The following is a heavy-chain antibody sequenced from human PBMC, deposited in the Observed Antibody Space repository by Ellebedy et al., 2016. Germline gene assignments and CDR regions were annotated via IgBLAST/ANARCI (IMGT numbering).Heavy chain of an antibody. V-gene: IGHV4-59*12. D-gene: IGHD4-17*01. Sequence: SETLSLTXTVSGGSIGSYYWSWIRQTPGKGLEWIGYTYYSGSTKYNPSLRSRLTISVATSKRHYSLKLNSVTAADTAVYYCARAVGYGDLHAFDIWGQGTIVTVSS. CDR3: ARAVGYGDLHAFDI. CDR2: TYYSGST. J-gene: IGHJ3*02. CDR1: GGSIGSYY.